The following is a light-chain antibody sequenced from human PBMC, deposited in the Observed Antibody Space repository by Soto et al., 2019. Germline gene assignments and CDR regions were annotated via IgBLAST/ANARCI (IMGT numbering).Light chain of an antibody. Sequence: DIQMTQSPSTLSASVGDRVTITCRASQSIGDSLAWYQQKPGKAPYLLISDVSSLERGVPSRFSGSGSGTEFTLTISSLEPEDFAVYYCQQRSNWVYTFGQGTKLEIK. V-gene: IGKV1-5*01. CDR2: DVS. CDR3: QQRSNWVYT. CDR1: QSIGDS. J-gene: IGKJ2*01.